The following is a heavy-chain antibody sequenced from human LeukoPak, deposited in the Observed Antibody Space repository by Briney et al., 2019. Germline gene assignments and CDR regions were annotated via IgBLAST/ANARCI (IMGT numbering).Heavy chain of an antibody. J-gene: IGHJ3*02. Sequence: GASVKVSCKASGGTFSSYAISWVRQAPGQGLEWMGGIIPIFGTANYAQKFQGRVTITADESTSTAYMELSSLRSEDTAVYYCAREGYCGGDCYSQAFDIWGQGTMVTVSS. V-gene: IGHV1-69*13. CDR2: IIPIFGTA. CDR3: AREGYCGGDCYSQAFDI. D-gene: IGHD2-21*02. CDR1: GGTFSSYA.